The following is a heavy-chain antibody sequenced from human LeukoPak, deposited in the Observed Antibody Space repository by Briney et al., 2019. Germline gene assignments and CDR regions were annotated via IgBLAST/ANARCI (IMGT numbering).Heavy chain of an antibody. CDR1: GGSFRGYY. CDR3: ARDSGYSSGWS. V-gene: IGHV4-34*01. CDR2: INHSGST. D-gene: IGHD6-19*01. J-gene: IGHJ4*02. Sequence: SETLSLTCAVYGGSFRGYYWSWIRQPPGKGLEWIGEINHSGSTNYNPSLKSRVTISVDTSKNQFSLKLSPVTAADTAVYYCARDSGYSSGWSWGQGTLVTVSS.